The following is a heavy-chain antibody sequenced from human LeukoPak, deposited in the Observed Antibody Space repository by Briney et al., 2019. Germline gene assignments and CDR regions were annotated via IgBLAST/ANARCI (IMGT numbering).Heavy chain of an antibody. CDR1: GFTFNSYS. CDR2: ISSSSSYI. V-gene: IGHV3-21*01. CDR3: ARDGLLDAFDI. D-gene: IGHD1-26*01. J-gene: IGHJ3*02. Sequence: GGSLRVSCAASGFTFNSYSMNWVRQARGKGLEWVSSISSSSSYIYYADSVKGRFTISRDNAKNSLYLQMNSLRAEDTAVYYCARDGLLDAFDIWGQGTMVTVSS.